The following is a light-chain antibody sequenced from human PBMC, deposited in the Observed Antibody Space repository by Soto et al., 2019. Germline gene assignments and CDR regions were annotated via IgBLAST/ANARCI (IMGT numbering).Light chain of an antibody. Sequence: TQAPSTESLSPGDRATLSCRASQSVATFLAWYQHKPGQAPRLLIYDASNRATGIPARFSGSGSGTEFTLTIGSLQSEDFGLCYCNPYTNWPLITSAQGTRLEIK. V-gene: IGKV3D-15*01. CDR2: DAS. J-gene: IGKJ5*01. CDR3: NPYTNWPLIT. CDR1: QSVATF.